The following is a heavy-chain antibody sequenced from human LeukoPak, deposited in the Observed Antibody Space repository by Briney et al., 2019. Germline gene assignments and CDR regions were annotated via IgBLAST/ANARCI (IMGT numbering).Heavy chain of an antibody. CDR1: GYRFACYW. CDR3: ARQRGDGDNVGQS. Sequence: GESLKISWTGSGYRFACYWIGLVRQTPRKRLEWVGIIYPGDSDTRYSPSFQGQVTISAAKYTSTAYLKWRSLKASDTAMFYCARQRGDGDNVGQSWGQGTLVTVSS. CDR2: IYPGDSDT. V-gene: IGHV5-51*01. J-gene: IGHJ4*02. D-gene: IGHD5-24*01.